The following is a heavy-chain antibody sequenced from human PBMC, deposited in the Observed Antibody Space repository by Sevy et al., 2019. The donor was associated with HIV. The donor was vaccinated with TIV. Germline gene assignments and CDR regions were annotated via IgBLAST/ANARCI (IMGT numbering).Heavy chain of an antibody. CDR3: TRPTENSGDGLSY. D-gene: IGHD5-12*01. V-gene: IGHV3-73*01. CDR1: GFTFSGSA. Sequence: GGSLRLSCAASGFTFSGSAIHWVRQASGKGLEWVGRIRSKANSYATAYAASVTDRFTISRDDSKNTAYLQMNSLKTEDTAVHYCTRPTENSGDGLSYWGQGTLVTVSS. J-gene: IGHJ4*02. CDR2: IRSKANSYAT.